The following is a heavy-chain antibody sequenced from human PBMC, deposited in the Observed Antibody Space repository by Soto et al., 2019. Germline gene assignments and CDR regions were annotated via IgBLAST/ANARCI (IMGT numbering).Heavy chain of an antibody. CDR3: VRLVGNSWLDY. CDR2: IYYSGST. J-gene: IGHJ4*02. D-gene: IGHD1-26*01. Sequence: SETLSLTCTVSGGSISSGDYYWSWIRQPPGKGLEWIGYIYYSGSTYYNPSLKSRVTISVDTSKNQFSLHLTSVTPEDTAVYYCVRLVGNSWLDYWGQGTLVTVSS. V-gene: IGHV4-30-4*01. CDR1: GGSISSGDYY.